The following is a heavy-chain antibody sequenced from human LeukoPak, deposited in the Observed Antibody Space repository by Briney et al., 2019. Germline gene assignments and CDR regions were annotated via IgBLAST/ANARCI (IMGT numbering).Heavy chain of an antibody. D-gene: IGHD3-22*01. CDR2: IYSGGST. CDR1: GFTVSSNY. J-gene: IGHJ4*02. CDR3: ARDLYYDSSGDFDY. Sequence: GGSLRLSYAASGFTVSSNYMSWVRQAPGKGLEWVSVIYSGGSTYYADSVKGRFTISRDNSKNTLYLQMNSLRAEDTAVYYCARDLYYDSSGDFDYWGQGTLVTVSS. V-gene: IGHV3-53*01.